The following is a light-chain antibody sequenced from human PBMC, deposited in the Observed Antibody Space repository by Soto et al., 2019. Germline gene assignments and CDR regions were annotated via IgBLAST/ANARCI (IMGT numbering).Light chain of an antibody. V-gene: IGKV3-11*01. Sequence: EIVLTQSPATLSLSLGERATLSCRASQSVSSYLAWYQQKPGQAPRLLIYDASNRATGIPARFSGSGSGTVFTLTISSLEPEDFAVYYCQQRSNWPLTFGGGTTVEIK. CDR1: QSVSSY. CDR2: DAS. CDR3: QQRSNWPLT. J-gene: IGKJ4*01.